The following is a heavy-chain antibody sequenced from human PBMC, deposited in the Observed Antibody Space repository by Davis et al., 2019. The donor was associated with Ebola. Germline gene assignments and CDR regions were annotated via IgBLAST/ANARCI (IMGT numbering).Heavy chain of an antibody. CDR1: GFTFSSYA. Sequence: GGSLRLSCAASGFTFSSYAMSWVRQAPGKGLEWVSTISGSGGSTYYADSVKGRFTISRDNSKNSLYLQMNSLRTEDTALYYCAKDIEVGATYFYYYYGMDVWGQGTTVTVSS. CDR3: AKDIEVGATYFYYYYGMDV. V-gene: IGHV3-23*01. D-gene: IGHD1-26*01. CDR2: ISGSGGST. J-gene: IGHJ6*02.